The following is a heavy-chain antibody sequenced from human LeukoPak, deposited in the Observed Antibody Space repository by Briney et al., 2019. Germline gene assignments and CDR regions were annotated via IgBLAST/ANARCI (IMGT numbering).Heavy chain of an antibody. Sequence: SETLSLTCAVSGYSISSGYYWGWIRQPPGQGLEWIGSIYHSGNIYYNPSLKSRVTISVDTSKNRISLKLSSVTATDTAVYYCARHYFWSGYYFDYWGQGTLATVSS. V-gene: IGHV4-38-2*01. J-gene: IGHJ4*02. CDR1: GYSISSGYY. D-gene: IGHD3-3*01. CDR2: IYHSGNI. CDR3: ARHYFWSGYYFDY.